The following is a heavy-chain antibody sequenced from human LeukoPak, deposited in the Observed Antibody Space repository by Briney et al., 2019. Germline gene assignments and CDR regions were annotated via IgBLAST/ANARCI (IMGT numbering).Heavy chain of an antibody. V-gene: IGHV4-34*12. Sequence: SETLSLTCALYGGSFSSYSWSWTWIRQTPEKGLEWIGEIIEKGNANYNPSLKSRVTIDLDTSKNQFSLKLTSMTAADTAVYYCAAPRVGYCSSTSCPNWFDPWGQGTLVTVSS. CDR2: IIEKGNA. CDR1: GGSFSSYS. D-gene: IGHD2-2*01. CDR3: AAPRVGYCSSTSCPNWFDP. J-gene: IGHJ5*02.